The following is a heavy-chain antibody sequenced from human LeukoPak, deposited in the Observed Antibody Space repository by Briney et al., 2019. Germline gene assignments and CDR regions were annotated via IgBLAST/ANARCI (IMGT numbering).Heavy chain of an antibody. CDR2: ISSSSSTI. CDR1: GFTFSSYS. D-gene: IGHD3-3*01. V-gene: IGHV3-48*01. J-gene: IGHJ4*02. CDR3: ARDGPSYYDFWSGPLDY. Sequence: GGSLRLSCAASGFTFSSYSMNWVRQAPGKGLEWVSYISSSSSTIYYADSVKGRFTISRDNAKNSLYLQMNSLRAEDTAVYYCARDGPSYYDFWSGPLDYWGQGTLVTVSS.